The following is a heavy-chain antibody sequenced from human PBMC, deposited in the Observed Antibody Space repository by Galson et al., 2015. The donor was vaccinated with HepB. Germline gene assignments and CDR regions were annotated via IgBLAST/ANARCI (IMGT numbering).Heavy chain of an antibody. J-gene: IGHJ4*02. CDR1: GYTFTGYY. Sequence: SVKVSCKASGYTFTGYYLHWVRQAPGQGLEWMGWINPNSGDTNYAQKFQGRVTMTRDTSISTAYIDLSSLRSDDTAVYYCVRDYQGRYDYWGQGTLVTVSS. D-gene: IGHD2-2*01. CDR3: VRDYQGRYDY. CDR2: INPNSGDT. V-gene: IGHV1-2*02.